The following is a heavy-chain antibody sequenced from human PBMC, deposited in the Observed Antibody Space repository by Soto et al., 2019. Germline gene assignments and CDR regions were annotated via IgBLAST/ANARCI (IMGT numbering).Heavy chain of an antibody. V-gene: IGHV1-2*02. J-gene: IGHJ4*02. CDR3: ATLVRYCSGGSCYCYFDY. D-gene: IGHD2-15*01. CDR1: GYTFTGYY. CDR2: IDPNSGGT. Sequence: GASVKVSCKASGYTFTGYYMHWVRQAPGQGLEWMGWIDPNSGGTNYAQKFQGRVTMTRDTSINTAYMELSSLRSEDTAVYYCATLVRYCSGGSCYCYFDYWGQGTLVTVSS.